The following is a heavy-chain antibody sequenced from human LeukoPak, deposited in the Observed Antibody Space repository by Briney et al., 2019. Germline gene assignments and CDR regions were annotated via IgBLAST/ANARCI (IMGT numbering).Heavy chain of an antibody. CDR2: IIPILGIA. CDR1: GGTFSSYT. V-gene: IGHV1-69*02. J-gene: IGHJ4*02. D-gene: IGHD2-2*01. Sequence: ASVKVSCKVSGGTFSSYTISWVRQAPGQGPEWMGRIIPILGIANYAQKFQGRVTITADKSTSTAYMELSSLRSEDTAVYYCARVAAAMNDYWGQGTLVTVSS. CDR3: ARVAAAMNDY.